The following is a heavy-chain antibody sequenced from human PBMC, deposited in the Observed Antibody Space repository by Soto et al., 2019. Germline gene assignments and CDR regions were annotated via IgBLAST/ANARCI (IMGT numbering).Heavy chain of an antibody. Sequence: PSETLSLTCAVSGYSISSSNWWGWIRQPPGKGLEWIGSIYYSGSTYYNPSLKSRVTIFVDTSKNHFSLKLSSVTAADTAVYYCARHLGEGYFDYWGQGTLVTVSS. CDR3: ARHLGEGYFDY. V-gene: IGHV4-39*01. CDR2: IYYSGST. J-gene: IGHJ4*02. CDR1: GYSISSSNW.